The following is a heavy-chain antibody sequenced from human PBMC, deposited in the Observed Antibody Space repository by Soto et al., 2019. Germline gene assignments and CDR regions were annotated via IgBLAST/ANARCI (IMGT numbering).Heavy chain of an antibody. V-gene: IGHV1-8*01. Sequence: QVQLVQSGAEVKKPGASVKVSCKASGYTFTSYDINWVRQATGQGLEWMGWMNPNSGNTGYAQKCQGRVTNTMNTSVSEAYMGLISLRPEDTAVYACVSRGYISSKYYYYYYGMDVCCQGSTITVSS. CDR2: MNPNSGNT. D-gene: IGHD6-13*01. CDR1: GYTFTSYD. CDR3: VSRGYISSKYYYYYYGMDV. J-gene: IGHJ6*02.